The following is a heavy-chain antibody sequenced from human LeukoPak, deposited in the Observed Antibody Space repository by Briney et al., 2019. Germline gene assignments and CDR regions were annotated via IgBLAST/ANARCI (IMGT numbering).Heavy chain of an antibody. CDR1: GFTFSSYS. D-gene: IGHD2/OR15-2a*01. Sequence: GGSLRLSCAASGFTFSSYSMNWVRQAPGKGLEWVSSISGSSSYIYYTGSVKGRFTISRDNAKNSLYLQMNSLGAEDTAMYYCAREGFYGEYYFDYWGQGTLVTVSS. V-gene: IGHV3-21*01. CDR2: ISGSSSYI. CDR3: AREGFYGEYYFDY. J-gene: IGHJ4*02.